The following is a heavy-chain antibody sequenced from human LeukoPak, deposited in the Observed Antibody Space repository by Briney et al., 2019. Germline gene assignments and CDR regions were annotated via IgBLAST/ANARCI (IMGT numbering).Heavy chain of an antibody. Sequence: GASVKVSCKVSGYTPTELSMLWVRQAPGQGLEWMGWINTHNGATNYAQHFQGRVTMTTDTAVTTAYMDLDGLISDDAAVYFCARGPIGGLRKGFDIWGQGTLVTVSS. CDR3: ARGPIGGLRKGFDI. V-gene: IGHV1-2*02. D-gene: IGHD1-26*01. J-gene: IGHJ4*02. CDR1: GYTPTELS. CDR2: INTHNGAT.